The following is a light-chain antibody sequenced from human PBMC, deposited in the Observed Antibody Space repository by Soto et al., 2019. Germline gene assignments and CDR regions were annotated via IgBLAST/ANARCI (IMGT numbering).Light chain of an antibody. V-gene: IGKV3-11*01. Sequence: EIVLTQSPATLSLSPGERATLSCRASQSVSSYLAWYQQKPGQAPRLLIYDAYNRATGIPARFSGSGSESDFTLTIGIIEPEDLAVYYCQQRAFTFGPGTNVDIK. CDR2: DAY. CDR3: QQRAFT. J-gene: IGKJ3*01. CDR1: QSVSSY.